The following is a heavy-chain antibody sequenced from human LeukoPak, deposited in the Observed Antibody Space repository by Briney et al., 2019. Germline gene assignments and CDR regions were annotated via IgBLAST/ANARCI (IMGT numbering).Heavy chain of an antibody. V-gene: IGHV1-46*01. Sequence: PGGSLRLSCAASGYTFTSYYMHWVRQAPGQGLEWMGIINPSGGSTSYAQKFQGRVTMTRDTSTSTVYMELSSLRSEDTAVYYCARVGVGSGYYYDFDYWGQGTLVTVSS. CDR2: INPSGGST. CDR3: ARVGVGSGYYYDFDY. J-gene: IGHJ4*02. CDR1: GYTFTSYY. D-gene: IGHD3-22*01.